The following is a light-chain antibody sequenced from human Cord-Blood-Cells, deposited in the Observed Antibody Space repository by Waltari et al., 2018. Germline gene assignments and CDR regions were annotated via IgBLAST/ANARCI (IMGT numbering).Light chain of an antibody. V-gene: IGKV3-15*01. Sequence: EIVMTQSPATLSVLPGERATLSCRASQRVSSNLAWYQQKPGQAPRLLIYGASTRATGIPARFSGSGSWTEFTLTISSLQSEDFVVYYCQQYNNWPYTFGQVTKLEIK. CDR2: GAS. J-gene: IGKJ2*01. CDR3: QQYNNWPYT. CDR1: QRVSSN.